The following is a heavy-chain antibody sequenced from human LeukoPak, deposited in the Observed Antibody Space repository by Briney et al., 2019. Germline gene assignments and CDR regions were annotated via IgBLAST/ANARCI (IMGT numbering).Heavy chain of an antibody. V-gene: IGHV3-23*01. D-gene: IGHD1-26*01. Sequence: GGSLRPSCEASGFTFINSAMSWVRQAPGKGLEWVSGISASGHYTYNADSAKGRFTISRDNSKNTLYLQMNSLRAEDTALYYCAKVGSWGDYYFYFYIDVWGKGTTVTVSS. CDR1: GFTFINSA. CDR2: ISASGHYT. J-gene: IGHJ6*03. CDR3: AKVGSWGDYYFYFYIDV.